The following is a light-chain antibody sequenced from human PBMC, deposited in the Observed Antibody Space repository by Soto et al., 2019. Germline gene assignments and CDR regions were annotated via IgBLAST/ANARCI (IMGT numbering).Light chain of an antibody. J-gene: IGKJ2*01. Sequence: EIVLTQSPGTLSLSPGERATLSCRASQSVSSSYLAWYQQKPGQAPRLLIHGVSTSATGIPDRFSGSGSGTDFTLPISRLEPEDFAVYYYQQYVTSPYIFGQGTKLEIK. CDR2: GVS. V-gene: IGKV3-20*01. CDR1: QSVSSSY. CDR3: QQYVTSPYI.